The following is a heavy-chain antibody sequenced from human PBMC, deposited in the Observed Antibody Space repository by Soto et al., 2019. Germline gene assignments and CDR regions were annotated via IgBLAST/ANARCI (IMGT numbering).Heavy chain of an antibody. J-gene: IGHJ3*02. CDR3: ARDPSSGWYNAFDI. D-gene: IGHD6-19*01. V-gene: IGHV3-21*01. CDR1: GFTFSSYS. CDR2: ISSSSSYI. Sequence: EVQLVESGGGLVKPGGSLRLSCAASGFTFSSYSMNWVRQAPGKGLEWVSSISSSSSYIYYADSVKGRFTISRDNAKNSLYLQMNSLRAEDTAVYYCARDPSSGWYNAFDIWGQGTRVTVSS.